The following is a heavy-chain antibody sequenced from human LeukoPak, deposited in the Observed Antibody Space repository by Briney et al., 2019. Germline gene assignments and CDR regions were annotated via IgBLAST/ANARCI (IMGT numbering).Heavy chain of an antibody. CDR1: GFTFSDYY. CDR2: ISSSSSTI. J-gene: IGHJ3*02. D-gene: IGHD4-17*01. V-gene: IGHV3-11*04. CDR3: ASDTVTYTGAFDI. Sequence: GGSLRLSCAASGFTFSDYYMSWIRQAPGKGLEWVSYISSSSSTIYYADSVKGRFTISRDNAKNSLYLQMNSLRAEDTAVYYCASDTVTYTGAFDIWGQGTMVTVSS.